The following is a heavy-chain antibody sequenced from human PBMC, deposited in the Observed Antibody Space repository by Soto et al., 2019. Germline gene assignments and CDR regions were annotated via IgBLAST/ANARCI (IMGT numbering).Heavy chain of an antibody. CDR3: ARAIDGIAAAVDPWFDP. CDR1: GGTFSSYA. CDR2: IIPIFGTA. J-gene: IGHJ5*02. Sequence: VASVKVSCKASGGTFSSYAISWVRQAPGQGLEWMGGIIPIFGTANYAQKFQGRVTITADKSTSTAYMELSSLRSEDTAVYYCARAIDGIAAAVDPWFDPWGQGTLVTVSS. D-gene: IGHD6-13*01. V-gene: IGHV1-69*06.